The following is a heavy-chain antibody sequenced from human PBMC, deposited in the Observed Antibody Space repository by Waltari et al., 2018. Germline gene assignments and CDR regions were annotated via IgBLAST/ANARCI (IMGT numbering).Heavy chain of an antibody. CDR1: GFTFSSYS. CDR3: ARALNTASYQPTWIQLWLPAWDFDI. Sequence: EVQLVESGGGLVKPGGSLRLSCAASGFTFSSYSMNWVRQAPGKGLEWVSSISSSSSYRYYAASVKGRFTSSRDNAKNSLYLQMNSLRAEDTAVYYCARALNTASYQPTWIQLWLPAWDFDIWGQGTMVTVSS. CDR2: ISSSSSYR. V-gene: IGHV3-21*01. J-gene: IGHJ3*02. D-gene: IGHD5-18*01.